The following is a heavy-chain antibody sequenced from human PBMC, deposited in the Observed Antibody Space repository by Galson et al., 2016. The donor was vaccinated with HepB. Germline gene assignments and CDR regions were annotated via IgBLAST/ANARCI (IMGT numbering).Heavy chain of an antibody. CDR2: INHSGNP. Sequence: ETLSLTCSVYGGSFSGFSWNWIRLSPGKGLEWVGEINHSGNPDYNPSLKSRVTMLVDTSKNQFSLELTSVTAADTAVYYCARGQRHWRNYYYGTDVWGQGTTVTVSS. D-gene: IGHD1-1*01. J-gene: IGHJ6*02. CDR3: ARGQRHWRNYYYGTDV. V-gene: IGHV4-34*01. CDR1: GGSFSGFS.